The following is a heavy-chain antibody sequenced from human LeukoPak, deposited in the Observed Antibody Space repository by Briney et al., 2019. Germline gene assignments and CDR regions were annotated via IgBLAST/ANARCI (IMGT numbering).Heavy chain of an antibody. D-gene: IGHD5-24*01. CDR2: IYHSGST. Sequence: SETLSLTCTVSGYSISSGYYWGWVRQPPGKGLEWIGSIYHSGSTYYNPSLKSRVTISVDMPNNQFSLKTSSVTAADTAVYYCARAGDGYNYYNYYYMDVWGKGTTVTVTS. CDR3: ARAGDGYNYYNYYYMDV. CDR1: GYSISSGYY. V-gene: IGHV4-38-2*02. J-gene: IGHJ6*03.